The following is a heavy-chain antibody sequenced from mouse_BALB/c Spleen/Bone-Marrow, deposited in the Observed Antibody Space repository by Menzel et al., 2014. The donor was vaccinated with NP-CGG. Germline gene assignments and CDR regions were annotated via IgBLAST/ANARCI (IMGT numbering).Heavy chain of an antibody. CDR3: ARGTTVVSYYAMDY. CDR1: GFNIKDTY. D-gene: IGHD1-1*01. CDR2: IDPANGYT. Sequence: EVQLQESGAELVKPGASVKLSCTASGFNIKDTYMHWVKQRPEQGLEWIGRIDPANGYTKFDSKFQGKATITADTSSNTAYLQLSSLTSEDTVVYYCARGTTVVSYYAMDYWGQGTSVTVSS. V-gene: IGHV14-3*02. J-gene: IGHJ4*01.